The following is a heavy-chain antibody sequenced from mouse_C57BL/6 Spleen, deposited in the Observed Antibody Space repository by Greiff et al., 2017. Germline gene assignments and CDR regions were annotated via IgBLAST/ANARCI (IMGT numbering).Heavy chain of an antibody. V-gene: IGHV1-55*01. CDR2: IYPGSGST. D-gene: IGHD2-5*01. J-gene: IGHJ1*03. CDR1: GYTFTSYW. CDR3: ARRDYYSNYDWYFDV. Sequence: QVHVKQPGAELVKPGASVKMSCKASGYTFTSYWITWVKQRPGQGLEWIGDIYPGSGSTNYNEKFKSKATLTVDTSSSTAYMQLSSLTSEDSAVYYCARRDYYSNYDWYFDVWGTGTTVTVSS.